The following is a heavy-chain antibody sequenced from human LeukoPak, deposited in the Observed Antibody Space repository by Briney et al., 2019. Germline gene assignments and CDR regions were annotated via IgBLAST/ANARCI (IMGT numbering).Heavy chain of an antibody. CDR2: ISSSGSYI. J-gene: IGHJ4*02. Sequence: GGSLRLSCAASGFTFSSYSMNWVRQAPGKGLEWVSSISSSGSYIYYADSVKGRFTISRGNAKNSLYLQMNSLRAEDTAVYYCARDLWPDIVVVPAAFDYWGQGTLVTVSS. D-gene: IGHD2-2*01. CDR3: ARDLWPDIVVVPAAFDY. V-gene: IGHV3-21*01. CDR1: GFTFSSYS.